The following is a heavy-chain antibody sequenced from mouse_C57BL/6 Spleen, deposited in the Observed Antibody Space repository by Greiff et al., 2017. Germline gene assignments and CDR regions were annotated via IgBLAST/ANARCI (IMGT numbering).Heavy chain of an antibody. V-gene: IGHV1-61*01. Sequence: VQLQQPGAELVRPGSSVKLSCKASGYTFTSYWMDWVKQRPGQGLEWIGNIYPSDSETHYNQKFKDKATLTVDKSSSTAYMQLSSLTSEDSAVYYCARGGYYGSSPLLDYWGQGTTLTVSS. CDR2: IYPSDSET. CDR3: ARGGYYGSSPLLDY. D-gene: IGHD1-1*01. J-gene: IGHJ2*01. CDR1: GYTFTSYW.